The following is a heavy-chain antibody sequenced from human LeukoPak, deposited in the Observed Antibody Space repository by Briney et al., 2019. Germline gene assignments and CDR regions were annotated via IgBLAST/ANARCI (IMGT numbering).Heavy chain of an antibody. Sequence: GGSLRLSCAASGFTFSNYGMNWVRQAPGKGLEWVSGISGSGGSTYSADSVKGRFIISRDNAKNSLYLQMNSLRAEDTAVYYCARDRYWYSSGWSAIYWGQGTLVTVSS. CDR2: ISGSGGST. J-gene: IGHJ4*02. CDR3: ARDRYWYSSGWSAIY. D-gene: IGHD6-19*01. CDR1: GFTFSNYG. V-gene: IGHV3-23*01.